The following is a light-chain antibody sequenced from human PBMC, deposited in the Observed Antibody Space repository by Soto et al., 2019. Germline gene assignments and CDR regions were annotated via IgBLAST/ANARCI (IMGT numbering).Light chain of an antibody. Sequence: EIVLTQSPATLSLSPGERATLSCRASQSVSSYLAWYQQKPGQAPRLLIYDASNWATGIPARFSGSGSETDFTLTISSLEPEDFAVYYCQQRSNWLTFGGGTKVEIK. V-gene: IGKV3-11*01. CDR2: DAS. CDR1: QSVSSY. J-gene: IGKJ4*01. CDR3: QQRSNWLT.